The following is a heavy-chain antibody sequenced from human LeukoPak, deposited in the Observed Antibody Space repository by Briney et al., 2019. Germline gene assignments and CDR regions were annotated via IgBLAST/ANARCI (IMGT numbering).Heavy chain of an antibody. Sequence: PGGSLRLSCAASGFTFDDYGMSWVRHAPGKGLEWVSGINWNGGSTVYADSVKGRFTISRDNAKSSLYLQMNSLRAEDTALYYCARGYSSGWYEAYYYYYYYMDVWGKGTTVTVSS. J-gene: IGHJ6*03. CDR3: ARGYSSGWYEAYYYYYYYMDV. CDR1: GFTFDDYG. D-gene: IGHD6-19*01. CDR2: INWNGGST. V-gene: IGHV3-20*04.